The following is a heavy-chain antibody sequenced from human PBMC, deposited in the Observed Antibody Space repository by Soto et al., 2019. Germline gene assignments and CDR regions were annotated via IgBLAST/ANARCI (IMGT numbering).Heavy chain of an antibody. CDR2: IAQSGSRQ. V-gene: IGHV3-30*04. J-gene: IGHJ4*02. Sequence: QVHLVESGGGVVQPGGSLRLSCAASGFPFGDYPMHWVRQAPGKGLEWLAVIAQSGSRQYYADSVRGLFTISRDNSKNTLFLHMNSLRPDDTAIYYCARDWIGGHPDYFAYWGQGTLVTVSS. D-gene: IGHD3-16*01. CDR3: ARDWIGGHPDYFAY. CDR1: GFPFGDYP.